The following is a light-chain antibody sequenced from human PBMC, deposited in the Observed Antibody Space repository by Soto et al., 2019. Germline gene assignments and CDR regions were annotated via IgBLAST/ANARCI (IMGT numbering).Light chain of an antibody. Sequence: QLVLTQSSSASASLGSSVKLTCTLRSGHSSYIIAWHQQQPGKAPRYLMKLEGSGSYNKGSEVPDRFSGSSSGADRYLTISSLQFEDEADYYCETWDFNTRVFGGGTKVTVL. CDR3: ETWDFNTRV. CDR2: LEGSGSY. J-gene: IGLJ3*02. V-gene: IGLV4-60*02. CDR1: SGHSSYI.